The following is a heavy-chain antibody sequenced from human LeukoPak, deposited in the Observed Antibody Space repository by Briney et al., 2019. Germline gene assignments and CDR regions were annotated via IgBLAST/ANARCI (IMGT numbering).Heavy chain of an antibody. V-gene: IGHV3-9*01. J-gene: IGHJ3*02. CDR1: GFTFDDYA. CDR2: ISWNSGSI. D-gene: IGHD4-17*01. CDR3: AKDISTVTSPDAFDI. Sequence: PGGSLRLSCAASGFTFDDYAMHWVRQAPGKGLEWVSGISWNSGSIGYADSVKGRFTISRDNAKNSLYLQMNSLRAEDTALYYCAKDISTVTSPDAFDIWGQGTMVTVSS.